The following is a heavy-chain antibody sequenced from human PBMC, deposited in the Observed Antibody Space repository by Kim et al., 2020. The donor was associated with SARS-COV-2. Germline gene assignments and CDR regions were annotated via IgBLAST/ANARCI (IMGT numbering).Heavy chain of an antibody. Sequence: GGSLRLSCAASGFTFSNYWMHWVRPATGKGLVWVSRLYSDGTSANDADSVKGHFTISRDNDKNTLFLQMKNLTAEDTALYYWARASSTSCFYWGQGTLVTVSS. CDR2: LYSDGTSA. J-gene: IGHJ4*01. CDR1: GFTFSNYW. D-gene: IGHD2-2*01. V-gene: IGHV3-74*01. CDR3: ARASSTSCFY.